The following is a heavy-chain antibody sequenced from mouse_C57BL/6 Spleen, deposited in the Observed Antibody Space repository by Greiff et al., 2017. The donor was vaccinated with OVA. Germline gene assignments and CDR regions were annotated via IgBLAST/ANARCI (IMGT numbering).Heavy chain of an antibody. D-gene: IGHD1-1*01. J-gene: IGHJ3*01. CDR3: AIITTVVPFAY. CDR2: IYPGDGDT. V-gene: IGHV1-82*01. Sequence: QVQLQQSGPELVKPGASVKISCKASGYAFSSSWMNWVKQRPGKGLEWIGRIYPGDGDTNYNGKFKGKATLTADKSSSTAYMQLSSLTSEDSAVYFCAIITTVVPFAYWGQGTLVTVSA. CDR1: GYAFSSSW.